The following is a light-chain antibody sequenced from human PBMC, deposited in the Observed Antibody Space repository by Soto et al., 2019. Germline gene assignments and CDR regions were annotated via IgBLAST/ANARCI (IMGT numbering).Light chain of an antibody. CDR3: SSYTSSSTQV. Sequence: QSALTQPASVSGSPGQSITISCTGTSSDVGGYNYVSWFQHHPGKAPKLMIYEVSYRPSGVSNRFSGSKSGNTASLTISGLQAEDEADYYCSSYTSSSTQVFGTGTKLTVL. V-gene: IGLV2-14*01. CDR1: SSDVGGYNY. CDR2: EVS. J-gene: IGLJ1*01.